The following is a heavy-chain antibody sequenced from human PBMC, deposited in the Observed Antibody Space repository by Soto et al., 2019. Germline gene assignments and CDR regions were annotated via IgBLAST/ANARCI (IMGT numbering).Heavy chain of an antibody. J-gene: IGHJ3*02. V-gene: IGHV4-31*03. CDR2: IYYSGST. CDR3: AGGSSRHHDDAFDI. CDR1: GGSISSGGYY. Sequence: QVQLQESGPGLVKPSQTLSLTCTVSGGSISSGGYYWSWIRQHPGKGLEWIGYIYYSGSTYYNPSLKSRVTISVDTYKNQFYLKLSSVTAADTAVYYCAGGSSRHHDDAFDIWGQGTMVTVSS. D-gene: IGHD6-13*01.